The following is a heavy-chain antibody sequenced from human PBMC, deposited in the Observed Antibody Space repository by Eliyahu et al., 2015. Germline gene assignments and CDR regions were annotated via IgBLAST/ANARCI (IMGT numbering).Heavy chain of an antibody. V-gene: IGHV3-33*01. J-gene: IGHJ4*02. D-gene: IGHD5-18*01. CDR2: IWYDGSNK. Sequence: QVQLVESGGGVVQPGRSLRLSCAASGFXFSSYGMHWVRQAPGKGLEGVAVIWYDGSNKYYADSVKGRFTISRDNSKNTLYLQMNSLRAEDTAVYYCARGSSGYSYGSCDYWGQGTLVTVSS. CDR1: GFXFSSYG. CDR3: ARGSSGYSYGSCDY.